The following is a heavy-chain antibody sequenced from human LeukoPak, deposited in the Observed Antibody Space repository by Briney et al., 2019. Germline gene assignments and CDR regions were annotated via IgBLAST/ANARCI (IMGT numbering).Heavy chain of an antibody. Sequence: SETLSLTCTVSGGSISSYYWSWIRQPPGKGLEWVGYIYYSGSTNYNPSLKSRVTISVDTSKNQFSLKLSSVTAADTAVYYCASWGQSNSYGSGSQYWGQGTLVTVSS. CDR1: GGSISSYY. D-gene: IGHD3-10*01. CDR3: ASWGQSNSYGSGSQY. CDR2: IYYSGST. V-gene: IGHV4-59*01. J-gene: IGHJ4*02.